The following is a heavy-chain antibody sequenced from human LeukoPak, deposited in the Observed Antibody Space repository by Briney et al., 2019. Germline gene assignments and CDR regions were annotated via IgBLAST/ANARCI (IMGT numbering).Heavy chain of an antibody. V-gene: IGHV3-7*04. Sequence: GSLRLSCSASGXTFSNYAMSWVRQAPGKGLEWVAHIKEDGSMVSYVDSVKGRFTISRDNAKNSVYLQMNSLRVEDTAVYFCARVVTWFDPWGQGTLVTVSS. CDR3: ARVVTWFDP. J-gene: IGHJ5*02. CDR2: IKEDGSMV. CDR1: GXTFSNYA.